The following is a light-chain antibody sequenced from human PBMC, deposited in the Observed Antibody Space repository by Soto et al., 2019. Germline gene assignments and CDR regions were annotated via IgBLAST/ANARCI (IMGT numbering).Light chain of an antibody. Sequence: EIVLTQSPGTLSVSPGERATLSCRVSQSISSSYLAWYQQKPGQAPRLLIYGASSRATGIPDRFGGSRSGTEFTLTINSLEPEDFAVYYCQQRNVWPPITFGQGTRLEI. CDR1: QSISSSY. CDR3: QQRNVWPPIT. J-gene: IGKJ5*01. V-gene: IGKV3D-20*02. CDR2: GAS.